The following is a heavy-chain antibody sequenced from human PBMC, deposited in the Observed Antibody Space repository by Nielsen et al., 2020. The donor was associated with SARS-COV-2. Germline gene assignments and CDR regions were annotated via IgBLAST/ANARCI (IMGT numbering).Heavy chain of an antibody. CDR3: ARDSRDYGDSYYYYGMDV. CDR2: ISWNSGSI. Sequence: WIRQPPGKGLEWVSGISWNSGSIGYADSVKGRFTISRDNAKNSLYLQMNSLRAEDTAVYYCARDSRDYGDSYYYYGMDVWGLGTTVTVSS. J-gene: IGHJ6*02. V-gene: IGHV3-9*01. D-gene: IGHD4-17*01.